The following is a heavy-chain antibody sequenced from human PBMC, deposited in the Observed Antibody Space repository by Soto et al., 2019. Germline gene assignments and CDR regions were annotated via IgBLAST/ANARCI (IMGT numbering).Heavy chain of an antibody. CDR1: GGTFSSYA. Sequence: SVKASCKASGGTFSSYAISWVLQAPGQGLEWMGGIIPIFGTANYAQKFQGRVTITADKSTSTAYMELSSLRSEDTAVYYCASTVGYCSSTSCTGYYGMDVWGQGTTVTVSS. D-gene: IGHD2-2*01. V-gene: IGHV1-69*06. J-gene: IGHJ6*02. CDR3: ASTVGYCSSTSCTGYYGMDV. CDR2: IIPIFGTA.